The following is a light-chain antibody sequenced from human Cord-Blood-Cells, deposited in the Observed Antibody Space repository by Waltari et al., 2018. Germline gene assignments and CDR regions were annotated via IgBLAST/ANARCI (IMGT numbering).Light chain of an antibody. V-gene: IGLV3-21*04. CDR1: NIGSKS. Sequence: SYVLTQPPSVSVAPGKTARITCGGNNIGSKSVHWYQQTPGQAPVLVIYYDSDRPSGSPERFSGSNSGNTATLTISRVEAGDEADYYCQVWDSSSDHHVVFGGGTKLTVL. CDR2: YDS. J-gene: IGLJ2*01. CDR3: QVWDSSSDHHVV.